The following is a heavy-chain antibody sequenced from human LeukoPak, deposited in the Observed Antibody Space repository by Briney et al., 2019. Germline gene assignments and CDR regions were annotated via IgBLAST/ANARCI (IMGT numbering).Heavy chain of an antibody. D-gene: IGHD3-16*02. CDR3: ARPEYDYVWGSYRQ. CDR1: GYTFTGYY. CDR2: INPNSGGT. Sequence: ASVKVSCKASGYTFTGYYMHWVRQAPGQGLEWMGWINPNSGGTNYAQKFQGRVTMTRDTSISTAYMELSRLRSDDTAVYYCARPEYDYVWGSYRQWGQGTLVTVSS. J-gene: IGHJ4*02. V-gene: IGHV1-2*02.